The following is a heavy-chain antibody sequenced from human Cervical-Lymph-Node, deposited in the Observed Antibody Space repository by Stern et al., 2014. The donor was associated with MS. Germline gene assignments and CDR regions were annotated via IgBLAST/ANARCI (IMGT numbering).Heavy chain of an antibody. Sequence: EVQLVESGGGLVKPGGSLRLSCAASGFTFSSYSMNWVRQAPGEGLEWVASISSSSSHIRYADSVKGRFTISRDNAKDSLYLQMNSLRAEDTAVYYCARVENHHESTVSYATYFGSWGQGTLVTVSS. CDR1: GFTFSSYS. D-gene: IGHD2-2*01. CDR2: ISSSSSHI. V-gene: IGHV3-21*01. CDR3: ARVENHHESTVSYATYFGS. J-gene: IGHJ4*02.